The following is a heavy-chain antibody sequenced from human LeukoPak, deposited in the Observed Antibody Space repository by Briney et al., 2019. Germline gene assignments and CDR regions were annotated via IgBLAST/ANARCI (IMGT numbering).Heavy chain of an antibody. Sequence: GGSLRLSCAASVFIFSSYGMRWVRQAPGQGLEWMGRINPNSGGTNYAQKFQGRVTMTRDTSISTAYMELSRLRSDDTAVYYCARGPIQLWQPLGLGMDVWGQGTTVTVSS. J-gene: IGHJ6*02. CDR1: VFIFSSYG. CDR3: ARGPIQLWQPLGLGMDV. CDR2: INPNSGGT. D-gene: IGHD5-18*01. V-gene: IGHV1-2*06.